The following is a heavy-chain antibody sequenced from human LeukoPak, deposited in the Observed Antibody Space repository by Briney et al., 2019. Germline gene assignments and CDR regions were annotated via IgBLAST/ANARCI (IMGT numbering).Heavy chain of an antibody. CDR2: IKKDGSEK. Sequence: GGSLRLSCAASGFTFSNNWMSWVRQAPGKGLEWVANIKKDGSEKYYVDSVKGRFTISRDNAKNSVYLQMNSLRVEDTAVYYCAPYYYGSGTSLGYWGQGTLVTVSS. CDR1: GFTFSNNW. CDR3: APYYYGSGTSLGY. V-gene: IGHV3-7*01. J-gene: IGHJ4*02. D-gene: IGHD3-10*01.